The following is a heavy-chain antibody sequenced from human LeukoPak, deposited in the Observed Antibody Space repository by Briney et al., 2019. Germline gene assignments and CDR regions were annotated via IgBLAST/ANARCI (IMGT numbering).Heavy chain of an antibody. D-gene: IGHD6-19*01. V-gene: IGHV3-53*01. J-gene: IGHJ4*02. CDR2: IYDSGTT. CDR3: AGRRSSGWYAY. Sequence: PGGSLRLSCATSGFTVSSNYTSWVRQAPGKGLEWVSVIYDSGTTYYADSVKGRFLIFRDTSKNTVDLQMNSLRVEDTAVYYCAGRRSSGWYAYRGQGTLVTVSS. CDR1: GFTVSSNY.